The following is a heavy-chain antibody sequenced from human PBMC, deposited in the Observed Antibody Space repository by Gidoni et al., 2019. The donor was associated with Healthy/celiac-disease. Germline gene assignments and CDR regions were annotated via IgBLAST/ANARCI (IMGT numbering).Heavy chain of an antibody. J-gene: IGHJ4*02. CDR2: IYYSGST. D-gene: IGHD5-12*01. Sequence: QVQLQESGPGLVKPSETLSLTCTVSGGPISSYYWSWIRQPPGKGLEWIGYIYYSGSTNYNPSLKSRVTISVDTSKNQFSLKLSSVTAADTAVYYCARGGVATRQFDYWGQGTLVTVSS. CDR3: ARGGVATRQFDY. CDR1: GGPISSYY. V-gene: IGHV4-59*01.